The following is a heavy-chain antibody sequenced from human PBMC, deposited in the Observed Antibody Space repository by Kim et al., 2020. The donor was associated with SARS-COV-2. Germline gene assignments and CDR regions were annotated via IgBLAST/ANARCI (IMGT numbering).Heavy chain of an antibody. Sequence: GGSLRLSCAASGFTFSTYAMHWVRQAPGKGLEWVAVISYDGSNKYYADSVKGRFTISRDNSKNTLYLQMNSLRAEDTAVYYCARDRCSGGSWYWGWDYYYYGMDVWGQGTTVTVSS. CDR1: GFTFSTYA. V-gene: IGHV3-30-3*01. D-gene: IGHD2-15*01. CDR3: ARDRCSGGSWYWGWDYYYYGMDV. J-gene: IGHJ6*02. CDR2: ISYDGSNK.